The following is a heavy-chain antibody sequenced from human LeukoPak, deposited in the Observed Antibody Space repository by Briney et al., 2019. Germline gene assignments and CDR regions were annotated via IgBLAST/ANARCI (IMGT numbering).Heavy chain of an antibody. J-gene: IGHJ5*02. D-gene: IGHD6-13*01. CDR1: GYSFTSYW. Sequence: GASLKISCTCSGYSFTSYWIGLVRQIPGKGLEWRGIIYSGDSATSYSPSCQGQVTISADNTISTAYLQWSSLKASDTAMYYCARLAAGDDNWFDPWGQGTLVTVSS. CDR2: IYSGDSAT. CDR3: ARLAAGDDNWFDP. V-gene: IGHV5-51*01.